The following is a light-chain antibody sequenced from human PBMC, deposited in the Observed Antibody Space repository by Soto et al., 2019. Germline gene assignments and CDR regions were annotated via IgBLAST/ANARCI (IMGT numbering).Light chain of an antibody. V-gene: IGKV3-11*01. CDR1: QSISSY. Sequence: EIVLTQSPATLSLSPGERATLSCRASQSISSYLAWDQQKPGQAPRLLIYDASNRATGIPARFSGSGSGTDFSLTISSPEPEDFAVYYGQQRNNWSSGLTFGGGTKVEIK. J-gene: IGKJ4*01. CDR2: DAS. CDR3: QQRNNWSSGLT.